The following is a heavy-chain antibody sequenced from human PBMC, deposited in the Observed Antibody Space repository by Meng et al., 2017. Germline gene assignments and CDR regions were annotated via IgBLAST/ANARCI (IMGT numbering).Heavy chain of an antibody. CDR2: IYYSGST. V-gene: IGHV4-31*03. D-gene: IGHD3-22*01. CDR1: GGSISSGGYY. Sequence: SETLSPTCTVSGGSISSGGYYWSWIRQHPGKGLEWIGYIYYSGSTYYNPSLKSRVTISVDTSKNQFSLKLSSVTAADTAVYCCARVPYYYDSSGLVDYWGQGTLVTVSS. CDR3: ARVPYYYDSSGLVDY. J-gene: IGHJ4*02.